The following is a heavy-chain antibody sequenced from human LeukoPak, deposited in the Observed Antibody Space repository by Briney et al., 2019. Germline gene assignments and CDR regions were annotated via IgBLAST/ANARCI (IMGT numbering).Heavy chain of an antibody. D-gene: IGHD4-11*01. Sequence: SETLSLTCTVSGGSISSSSYYWAWIRQPPGKGLDCIGTVYYSGSTYYNPSLKSRVTISVDTSKNQFSLKLSSVTAADTAVYYCARGRSNYYYYIMDVWGQGTTVTVSS. CDR2: VYYSGST. CDR1: GGSISSSSYY. CDR3: ARGRSNYYYYIMDV. J-gene: IGHJ6*02. V-gene: IGHV4-39*02.